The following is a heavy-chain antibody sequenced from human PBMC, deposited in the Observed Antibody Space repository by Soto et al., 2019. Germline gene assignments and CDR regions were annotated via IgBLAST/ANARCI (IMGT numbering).Heavy chain of an antibody. V-gene: IGHV2-5*02. CDR1: EFSLSTSEVG. D-gene: IGHD2-2*01. CDR2: IYWDDDK. Sequence: QITLKESGPTVVKPTQTLTLTCTCTEFSLSTSEVGVVWVRQPPGKALDWLALIYWDDDKRYSPSLKNRPTIAEDASMKQVVLKVANMDTSDTATYYCPPRGVTSSALGYWGQVIQVTVSS. CDR3: PPRGVTSSALGY. J-gene: IGHJ4*02.